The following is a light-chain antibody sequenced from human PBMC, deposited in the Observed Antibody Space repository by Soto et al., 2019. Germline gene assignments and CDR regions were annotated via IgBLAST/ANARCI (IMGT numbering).Light chain of an antibody. V-gene: IGLV1-44*01. J-gene: IGLJ1*01. Sequence: QSVLTQPPSASGTPGQRVTISCSGSSSNIGRNTVSWYQQLPGTAPKLLIYSNNERPSGVPDRFSGSKSGTSASLAISGLQFEDEAGYYCASWDNSLNGYVFGAGTKLTV. CDR3: ASWDNSLNGYV. CDR1: SSNIGRNT. CDR2: SNN.